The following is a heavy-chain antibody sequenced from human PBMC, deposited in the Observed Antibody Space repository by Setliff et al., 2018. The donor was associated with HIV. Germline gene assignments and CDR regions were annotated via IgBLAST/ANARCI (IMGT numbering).Heavy chain of an antibody. J-gene: IGHJ4*02. CDR1: GGSISSYY. V-gene: IGHV4-4*08. D-gene: IGHD3-22*01. CDR3: ARGGDMIVLHDYFDY. Sequence: SETLSLTCTVSGGSISSYYWSWIRQPPGKGLEWIGYIYTSGSTNYNPSLKSRVTISVDTSKNQFSLKLSSVTAADTAVYYCARGGDMIVLHDYFDYWGQGTLVTVS. CDR2: IYTSGST.